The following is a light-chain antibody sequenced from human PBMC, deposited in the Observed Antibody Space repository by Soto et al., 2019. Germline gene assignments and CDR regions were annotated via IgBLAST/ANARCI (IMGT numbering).Light chain of an antibody. V-gene: IGKV1-27*01. CDR3: QKYNSATYN. CDR1: PGISSY. J-gene: IGKJ2*01. CDR2: AAS. Sequence: DIQMTQSPSSLSASVGDTVTITCRASPGISSYLAWYQQQPETVPKLLISAASTLQSGVPSRVSRSRSGTALTLPSSSRQPEDVATYYRQKYNSATYNFGQGTKLESK.